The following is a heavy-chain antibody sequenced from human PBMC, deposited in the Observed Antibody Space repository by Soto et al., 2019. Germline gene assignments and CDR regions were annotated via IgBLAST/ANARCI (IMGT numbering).Heavy chain of an antibody. CDR2: LSGSGDTT. CDR1: GFTISSYG. J-gene: IGHJ6*02. Sequence: ELQLLESGGGLAQPGGSLRLSCAASGFTISSYGMNWVRQAPGKGLEWVSALSGSGDTTYYADSVRGRFPISRDNSKNTLYLQMSSLRGEDTAVYYCAKGTQFFYYYAMDVWGQGTTVTVSS. CDR3: AKGTQFFYYYAMDV. V-gene: IGHV3-23*01.